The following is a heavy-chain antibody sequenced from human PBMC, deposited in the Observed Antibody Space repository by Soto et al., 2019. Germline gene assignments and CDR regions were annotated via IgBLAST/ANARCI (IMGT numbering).Heavy chain of an antibody. CDR1: GCSFISYW. CDR3: ARVGAVAGMNDYYGMDV. V-gene: IGHV5-10-1*01. D-gene: IGHD6-19*01. Sequence: PGESLKISCKGSGCSFISYWISWVRQMPGKGLEWMGRIDPSDSYTNYSPSFQGHVTISADKSISTAYLQWSSLKASDTAMYYCARVGAVAGMNDYYGMDVWGQGTTVTVSS. J-gene: IGHJ6*02. CDR2: IDPSDSYT.